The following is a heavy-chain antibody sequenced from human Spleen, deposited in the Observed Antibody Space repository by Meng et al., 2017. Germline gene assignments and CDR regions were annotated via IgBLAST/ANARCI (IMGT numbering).Heavy chain of an antibody. CDR3: ARGPTTMAHDFDY. CDR2: INHSGST. V-gene: IGHV4-38-2*02. D-gene: IGHD4-11*01. CDR1: GYSISSGYY. J-gene: IGHJ4*02. Sequence: GSLSLTCTVSGYSISSGYYWGWIRQPPGKGLEWIGEINHSGSTNYNPSLESRATISVDTSQNNLSLKLSSVTAADSAVYYCARGPTTMAHDFDYWGQGTLVTVS.